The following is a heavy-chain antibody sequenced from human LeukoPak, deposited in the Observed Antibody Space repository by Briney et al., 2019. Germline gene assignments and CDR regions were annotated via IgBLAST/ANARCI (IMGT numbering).Heavy chain of an antibody. V-gene: IGHV3-30*02. D-gene: IGHD5-18*01. Sequence: YPGGSLRLSCAASGFTFSSYGMRWVRLAPGKGLEWVAFIRNDESNQYYADSVKGRFTISRDNSKNTLYLQMNSLRADDTAVYYCAKERRQLWLAGTFDYWGQGTLVTVSS. CDR3: AKERRQLWLAGTFDY. J-gene: IGHJ4*02. CDR1: GFTFSSYG. CDR2: IRNDESNQ.